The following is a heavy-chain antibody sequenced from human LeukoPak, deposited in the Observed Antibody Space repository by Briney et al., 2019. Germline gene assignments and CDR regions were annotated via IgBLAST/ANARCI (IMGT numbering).Heavy chain of an antibody. CDR3: ATGTTNFQH. D-gene: IGHD2/OR15-2a*01. CDR2: ISSSSYI. J-gene: IGHJ1*01. V-gene: IGHV3-21*01. CDR1: GFTLRRYR. Sequence: GPLPLSCAACGFTLRRYRMNYLHQAPGKGLEWASSISSSSYIYYADSVKGRFTISRDNAKNSLYLQMNSLRAEDTAVYYCATGTTNFQHWGQGTLVTVSS.